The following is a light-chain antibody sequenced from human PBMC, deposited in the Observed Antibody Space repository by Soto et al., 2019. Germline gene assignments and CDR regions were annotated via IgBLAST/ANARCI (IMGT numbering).Light chain of an antibody. J-gene: IGKJ4*01. Sequence: DMVMTQSPEALAVSLGERATISCKSSQTISYTSINKTYLAWYQQRPGQPPKLLIYWASIRGSGVPDRLSGSGFGTDFTLTISSLQTEDVAVYYCQQYFSYPLTFGGGTKVDIK. V-gene: IGKV4-1*01. CDR3: QQYFSYPLT. CDR2: WAS. CDR1: QTISYTSINKTY.